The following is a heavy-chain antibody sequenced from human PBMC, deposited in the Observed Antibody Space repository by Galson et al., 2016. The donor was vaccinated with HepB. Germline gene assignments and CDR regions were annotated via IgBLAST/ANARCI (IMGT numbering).Heavy chain of an antibody. CDR3: AKNFATGQATYDT. CDR2: IWYDGINK. J-gene: IGHJ5*02. CDR1: GFSFSSYG. V-gene: IGHV3-33*06. D-gene: IGHD1-1*01. Sequence: SLRLSCAASGFSFSSYGMHWVRQAPGEGLEWVAVIWYDGINKWYADSVKGRFATSRDNSKNTVYLQMNSLTAEDTATYYCAKNFATGQATYDTWGQGTLVTVSS.